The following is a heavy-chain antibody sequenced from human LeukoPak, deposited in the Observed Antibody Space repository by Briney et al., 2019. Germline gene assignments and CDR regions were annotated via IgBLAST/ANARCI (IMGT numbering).Heavy chain of an antibody. J-gene: IGHJ3*02. CDR1: GGSISYYY. CDR2: IYSSGST. Sequence: PSETLSLTCTVSGGSISYYYWNWIRQPPGKGLEWIGYIYSSGSTNYNPSLKSLVTISLDTSKNQFSLKLSSVTAADTAVYYCARMGDYYDSSGYRHDAFDIWGQGTMVTVSS. CDR3: ARMGDYYDSSGYRHDAFDI. V-gene: IGHV4-59*01. D-gene: IGHD3-22*01.